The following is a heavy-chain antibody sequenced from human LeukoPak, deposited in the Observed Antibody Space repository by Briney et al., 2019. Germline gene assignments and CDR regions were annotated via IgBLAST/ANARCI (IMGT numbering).Heavy chain of an antibody. CDR1: GYTFTIYS. V-gene: IGHV1-2*02. CDR3: ARNPPYCTSTSCYNEY. CDR2: INPNSGAT. Sequence: ASVKVCCKASGYTFTIYSMHWVRQALGQGLEWMGWINPNSGATSYAQRFQGRVTMTRDTSISTAYMELSGLTSDDTAVYYCARNPPYCTSTSCYNEYWGQGTLVTASS. D-gene: IGHD2-2*02. J-gene: IGHJ4*02.